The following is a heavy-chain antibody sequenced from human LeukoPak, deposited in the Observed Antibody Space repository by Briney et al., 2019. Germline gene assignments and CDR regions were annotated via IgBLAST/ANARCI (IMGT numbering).Heavy chain of an antibody. J-gene: IGHJ4*02. D-gene: IGHD3-22*01. CDR2: MNPNSGNT. CDR3: ARSRSYYYDSSGYSDY. V-gene: IGHV1-8*01. Sequence: GASVKVSCKASGYTFTSYDINWVRQAIGQGLEWMGWMNPNSGNTGYAQKFQGRVTMTRNTSISTAYMELSSLRSEDTAVYYCARSRSYYYDSSGYSDYWGQGTLVTVSS. CDR1: GYTFTSYD.